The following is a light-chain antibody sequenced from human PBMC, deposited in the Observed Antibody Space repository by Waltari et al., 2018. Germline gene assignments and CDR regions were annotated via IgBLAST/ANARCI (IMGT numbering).Light chain of an antibody. CDR1: HSVRST. Sequence: EVVMTQSPATLSVSVGERATLSCRASHSVRSTLAWYQQKPGQAPRLLIYGASTRASGIPARFSGSGSGTEFTLTISSLQSEDFAVYCCQQYNDWPLTFGGGTKVEIK. CDR3: QQYNDWPLT. CDR2: GAS. J-gene: IGKJ4*01. V-gene: IGKV3-15*01.